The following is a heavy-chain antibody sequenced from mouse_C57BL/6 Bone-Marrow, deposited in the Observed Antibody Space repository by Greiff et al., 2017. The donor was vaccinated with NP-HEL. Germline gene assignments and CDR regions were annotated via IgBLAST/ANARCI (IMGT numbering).Heavy chain of an antibody. V-gene: IGHV1-76*01. J-gene: IGHJ3*01. Sequence: QVQLKESGAELVRPGASVKLSCKASGYTFTDYYINWVKQRPGQGLEWIARIYPGSGNTYYNEKFKGKATLTAEKSSSTAYMQLSSLTSEDSAVYFCARAGYCGWFAYWGQGTLVTVSA. CDR3: ARAGYCGWFAY. CDR2: IYPGSGNT. CDR1: GYTFTDYY. D-gene: IGHD2-3*01.